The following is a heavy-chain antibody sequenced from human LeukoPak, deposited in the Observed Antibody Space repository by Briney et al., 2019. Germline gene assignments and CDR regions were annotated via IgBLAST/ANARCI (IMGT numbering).Heavy chain of an antibody. CDR3: ANGAVANDY. Sequence: GGSLRLSCAASGFILSSYWMHWVRQAPGKGLVWVSRINNDGSDTTYADSVKGRFTISRDNAKNTLYLQMNSLRAEDTAVYYCANGAVANDYWGQGTLVTVSS. CDR1: GFILSSYW. D-gene: IGHD6-19*01. CDR2: INNDGSDT. J-gene: IGHJ4*02. V-gene: IGHV3-74*01.